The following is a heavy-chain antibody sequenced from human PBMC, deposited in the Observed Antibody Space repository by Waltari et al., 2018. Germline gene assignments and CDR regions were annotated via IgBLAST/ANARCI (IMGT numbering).Heavy chain of an antibody. J-gene: IGHJ3*02. CDR3: ARVVFSGRYPHGFDI. Sequence: QVYLVQSGAELKNPGASVKVSCKASGYNFVNYGISWVRQAPGQGLEWVGWFNSYSRKTSNAQNLQPRVTMTMDRSTTTAHMELRSLRSDDTAIYYCARVVFSGRYPHGFDIWGQGTMVTVSA. CDR1: GYNFVNYG. D-gene: IGHD1-26*01. CDR2: FNSYSRKT. V-gene: IGHV1-18*01.